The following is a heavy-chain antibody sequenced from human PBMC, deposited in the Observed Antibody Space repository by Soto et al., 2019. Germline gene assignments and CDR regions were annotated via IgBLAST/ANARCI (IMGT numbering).Heavy chain of an antibody. Sequence: QLQLQESGPGLVKPSETLSLTCTVSGGSISSSSYYWGWIRQPPGKGLEWIGSIYYSGSTYYNPSLKSRVTISVDTSKNQFSLKLSSVTAADTAVYYCAITGGLAPPHYYYYYYMDVWGKGTTVTVSS. CDR3: AITGGLAPPHYYYYYYMDV. V-gene: IGHV4-39*01. CDR2: IYYSGST. J-gene: IGHJ6*03. D-gene: IGHD6-19*01. CDR1: GGSISSSSYY.